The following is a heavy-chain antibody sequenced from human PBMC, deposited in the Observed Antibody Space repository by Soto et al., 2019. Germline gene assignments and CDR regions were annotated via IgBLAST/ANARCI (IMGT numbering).Heavy chain of an antibody. D-gene: IGHD2-8*01. Sequence: EVQLVESGGGLVQPGGSLRLSCVASGFSFSNAWMSWVRQAPGKGLEWVGRIKSKTDGGTTAYAPPVKGRFTISRDNSKNTVLLQMNSLRADDTAVYYCARVGSRSLTKYWGQGTLVTVS. CDR3: ARVGSRSLTKY. J-gene: IGHJ4*02. V-gene: IGHV3-15*01. CDR2: IKSKTDGGTT. CDR1: GFSFSNAW.